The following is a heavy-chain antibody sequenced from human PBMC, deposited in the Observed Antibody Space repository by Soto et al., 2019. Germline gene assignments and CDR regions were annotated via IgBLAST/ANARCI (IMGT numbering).Heavy chain of an antibody. Sequence: EVQLVESGGGLVQPGGSLRLSCTASGFTFSSYEINWVRQAPGKGLEWISYISSAGNNIYYADSVKGRFTISRGNARNSLYRQMHSLRAEDTAVYFCARGYSGGWSRGGYFASWGQAPWSPSPQ. V-gene: IGHV3-48*03. CDR2: ISSAGNNI. CDR1: GFTFSSYE. J-gene: IGHJ4*03. D-gene: IGHD6-19*01. CDR3: ARGYSGGWSRGGYFAS.